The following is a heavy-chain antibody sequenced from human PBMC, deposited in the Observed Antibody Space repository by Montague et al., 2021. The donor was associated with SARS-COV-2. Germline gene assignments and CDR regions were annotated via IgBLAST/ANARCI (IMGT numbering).Heavy chain of an antibody. CDR1: GFTFSSYA. D-gene: IGHD5-18*01. Sequence: SLRLSCAASGFTFSSYAMRWVRQAPGKGLEWVSAISGSGGSTYYXDSVKVRFTISRDNSKNTLYLQMNSLRAEDTAVYYCAKASWIQLWFRTPYFDYWGQGTPVTVSS. V-gene: IGHV3-23*01. CDR3: AKASWIQLWFRTPYFDY. CDR2: ISGSGGST. J-gene: IGHJ4*02.